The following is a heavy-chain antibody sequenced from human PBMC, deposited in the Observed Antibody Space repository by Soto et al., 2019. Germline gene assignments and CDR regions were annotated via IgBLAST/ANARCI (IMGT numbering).Heavy chain of an antibody. Sequence: QVQLVESGGGVVQPGRSLRLSCAASGFTFSSYAMHWVRQAPGKGLEWVAVISYDGSNKYYADSVKGRFTISRDNSKNTLYLQMNGLRAEDTAVYYCARDSRGGMDVWGQGTTVTVSS. J-gene: IGHJ6*02. D-gene: IGHD2-2*01. V-gene: IGHV3-30-3*01. CDR2: ISYDGSNK. CDR3: ARDSRGGMDV. CDR1: GFTFSSYA.